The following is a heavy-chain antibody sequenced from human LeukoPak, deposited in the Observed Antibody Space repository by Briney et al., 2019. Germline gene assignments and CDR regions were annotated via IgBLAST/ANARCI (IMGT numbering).Heavy chain of an antibody. V-gene: IGHV1-18*01. CDR2: ISAHNGNT. J-gene: IGHJ4*02. Sequence: ASVKVSCKASGYTFTSYGISWVRQAPGQGLEWMGWISAHNGNTNYAQKLQGRVTMTTDTSTSTAYMELRSLRSDDTAVYYCARDFQYCSSTSCYSVSFDYWGQGTLVPVSS. CDR1: GYTFTSYG. CDR3: ARDFQYCSSTSCYSVSFDY. D-gene: IGHD2-2*01.